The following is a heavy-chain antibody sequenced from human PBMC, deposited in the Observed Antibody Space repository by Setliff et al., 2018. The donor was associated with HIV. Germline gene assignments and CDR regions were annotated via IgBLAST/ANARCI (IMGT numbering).Heavy chain of an antibody. J-gene: IGHJ5*02. CDR1: GYTFNDNY. Sequence: SVKVSCKASGYTFNDNYIHWVRQAPGQGLEWMGRISPDIGDTNYAQMFHGRVTMTRDTSISTAYMELSSLKSDDTAVYYCARGADHFDTSGYYSFFDHWGQGTLVTVSS. V-gene: IGHV1-2*06. CDR2: ISPDIGDT. D-gene: IGHD3-22*01. CDR3: ARGADHFDTSGYYSFFDH.